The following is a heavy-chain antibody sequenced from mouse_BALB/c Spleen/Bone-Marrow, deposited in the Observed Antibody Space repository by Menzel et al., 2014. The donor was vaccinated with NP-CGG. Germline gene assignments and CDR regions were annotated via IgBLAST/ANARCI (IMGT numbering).Heavy chain of an antibody. Sequence: VKLQESGADLVRPGSSVKISCKASGYAFSSYWMNWVKQRPGQGLEWIGQIYPGDGDTNYNGKFKGKATLTADKSSSTAYTQLSSLTSEDSAVYFCARSLYYGSSYPLYAMDYWGQGTSVTVSS. CDR2: IYPGDGDT. J-gene: IGHJ4*01. CDR3: ARSLYYGSSYPLYAMDY. CDR1: GYAFSSYW. V-gene: IGHV1-80*01. D-gene: IGHD1-1*01.